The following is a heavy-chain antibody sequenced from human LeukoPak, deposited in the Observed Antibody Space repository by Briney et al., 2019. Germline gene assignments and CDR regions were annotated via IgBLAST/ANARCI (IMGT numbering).Heavy chain of an antibody. D-gene: IGHD3-10*01. CDR2: INQDGLEK. CDR3: ARDIYSGSGTPPYAFDY. CDR1: GFTFSSYW. V-gene: IGHV3-7*01. J-gene: IGHJ4*02. Sequence: GGSLRLSCAASGFTFSSYWMTWVRQAPGKGLEWVANINQDGLEKHYVDSLKGRFSISRDNVENSLYLQMNTLRAEDTAFYYCARDIYSGSGTPPYAFDYWSRGTLVTVSS.